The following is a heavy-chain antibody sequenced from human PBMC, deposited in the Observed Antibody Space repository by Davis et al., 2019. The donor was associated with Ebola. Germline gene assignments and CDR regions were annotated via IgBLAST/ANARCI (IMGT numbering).Heavy chain of an antibody. D-gene: IGHD6-13*01. CDR1: GGTFSSYA. Sequence: SVKVSCKASGGTFSSYAISWVRQAPGQGLEWMGGIIPIFGTANYAQKFQGRVTITADESTSTAYMELSSLRSEDTAVYYCASHPSGYSSSRYYYYYYMDVWGKGTTVTVSS. J-gene: IGHJ6*03. CDR3: ASHPSGYSSSRYYYYYYMDV. V-gene: IGHV1-69*13. CDR2: IIPIFGTA.